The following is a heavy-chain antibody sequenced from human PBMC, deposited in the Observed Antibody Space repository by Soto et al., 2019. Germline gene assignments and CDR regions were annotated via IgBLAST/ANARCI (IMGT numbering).Heavy chain of an antibody. CDR1: GGSISRGLHY. V-gene: IGHV4-31*03. J-gene: IGHJ6*02. Sequence: QVQLQASGPGLVKPSQTLSLTCTVSGGSISRGLHYLAWIRQFPGKGLEWIGSIYYNGTTYDNASLQRRLAISIDTSENQFPPTLRSVTATDTAVYYCAGQWQLRGMDAWGQGPTVSVS. CDR3: AGQWQLRGMDA. D-gene: IGHD6-19*01. CDR2: IYYNGTT.